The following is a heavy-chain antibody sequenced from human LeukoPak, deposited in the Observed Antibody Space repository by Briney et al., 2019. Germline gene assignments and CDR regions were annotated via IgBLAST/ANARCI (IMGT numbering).Heavy chain of an antibody. CDR1: GYTFTNYD. Sequence: ASVKVSCKASGYTFTNYDINWVRQATGQGLEWMGWMNPDSGNTGFAQRFQGRVTMTRNTSISTAYMELSSLRSEDTAVYYCAIWNGITMVRGASKWAPQIDYWGQGTLVTVSS. J-gene: IGHJ4*02. V-gene: IGHV1-8*01. D-gene: IGHD3-10*01. CDR3: AIWNGITMVRGASKWAPQIDY. CDR2: MNPDSGNT.